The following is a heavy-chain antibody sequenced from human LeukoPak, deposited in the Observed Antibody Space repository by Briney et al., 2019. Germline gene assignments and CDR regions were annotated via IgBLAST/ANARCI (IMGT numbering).Heavy chain of an antibody. J-gene: IGHJ4*02. CDR2: ISRSGRNI. D-gene: IGHD1-26*01. V-gene: IGHV3-21*01. CDR3: ASRVAATTWDY. CDR1: GFDFSDYT. Sequence: GGSLRLSCAGAGFDFSDYTMNWVRQSPERGLEWVSSISRSGRNIYYADSVKGRFTMSRDNAKNSFYLQMNGLRGDDTAVYYCASRVAATTWDYWGQGTLVTVST.